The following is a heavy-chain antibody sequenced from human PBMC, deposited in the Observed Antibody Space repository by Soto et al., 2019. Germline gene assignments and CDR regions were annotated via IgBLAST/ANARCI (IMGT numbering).Heavy chain of an antibody. V-gene: IGHV1-69*01. CDR3: SISNSYGRGDF. D-gene: IGHD4-17*01. CDR2: IIPVFGTT. CDR1: GGTLNSYT. J-gene: IGHJ4*02. Sequence: QVQLVQSGAEVKKPGSSVRVSCKASGGTLNSYTISWVRQAPGQGLEWMGGIIPVFGTTDYAPKFQGRVTITADQSTDTAYLDLFSRRSEDTAIYYCSISNSYGRGDFWGQGTLVTVSS.